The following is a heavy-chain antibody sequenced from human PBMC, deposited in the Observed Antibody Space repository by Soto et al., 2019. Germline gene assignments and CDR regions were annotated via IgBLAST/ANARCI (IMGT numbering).Heavy chain of an antibody. CDR2: ISGSGDKI. V-gene: IGHV3-23*01. Sequence: EVQVLESGGGLVQPGGSLRLSCAASGFTFTSYAMTWVRQAPGKGLEWVSTISGSGDKIYYADSVKGRFTISRDNSRNTLYLQMNSLRAEDTAVYYCAKATSWNYFAFDCWGQGTLVSVSS. CDR1: GFTFTSYA. J-gene: IGHJ4*02. D-gene: IGHD1-7*01. CDR3: AKATSWNYFAFDC.